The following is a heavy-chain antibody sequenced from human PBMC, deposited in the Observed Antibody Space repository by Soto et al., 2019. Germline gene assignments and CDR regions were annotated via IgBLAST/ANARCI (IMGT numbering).Heavy chain of an antibody. D-gene: IGHD6-13*01. V-gene: IGHV1-46*01. Sequence: ASVKVSCKASGYIFTNYYIHWVRQAPGQGLEWMAIINPLPTSGSTNYAQKSQGRVTVTRDTSTSTVYLELSSLRSDDTAVYYCARDLAAAAYWGQGTLVTVSS. CDR2: INPLPTSGST. J-gene: IGHJ4*02. CDR1: GYIFTNYY. CDR3: ARDLAAAAY.